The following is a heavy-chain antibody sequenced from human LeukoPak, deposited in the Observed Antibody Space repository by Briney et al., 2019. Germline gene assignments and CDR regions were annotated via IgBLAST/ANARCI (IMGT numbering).Heavy chain of an antibody. J-gene: IGHJ4*02. D-gene: IGHD1-7*01. Sequence: SETLSLTCTVSGGSISSYYWSWIRQPPGKGLEWIGYIYYSGSTNYNPSLKSRVTISVDTSKNQFSLKLSSVTAADTAVHYCARSNWNYVDFDYWGQGTLVTVSS. CDR2: IYYSGST. V-gene: IGHV4-59*01. CDR3: ARSNWNYVDFDY. CDR1: GGSISSYY.